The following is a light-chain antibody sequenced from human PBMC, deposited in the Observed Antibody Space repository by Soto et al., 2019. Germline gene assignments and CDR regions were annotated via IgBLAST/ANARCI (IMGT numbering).Light chain of an antibody. CDR3: SSYAGSNSYV. Sequence: QSVLTQPPSASGSPGQSVTISCTGTSSDVGGYNYVSWYQQHPGKAPKLMIYEVSKRPSGVPDRFSASKSGNTASLTVSGLQAEDEADYYGSSYAGSNSYVFGTGTKVTVL. CDR1: SSDVGGYNY. V-gene: IGLV2-8*01. J-gene: IGLJ1*01. CDR2: EVS.